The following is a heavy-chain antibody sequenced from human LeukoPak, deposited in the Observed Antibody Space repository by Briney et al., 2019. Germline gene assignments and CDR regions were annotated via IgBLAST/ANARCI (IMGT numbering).Heavy chain of an antibody. V-gene: IGHV3-49*03. Sequence: GGSLRLSCAASGFTFSSYALSWFRQAPGKGLEWVGFIRSKGYSETTEYAASVKGRFTISRDDSKSIAYLQMNSLKTEDTAVYYCSRELRYSYGQYYFDYWGQGTLVTVSS. CDR2: IRSKGYSETT. CDR1: GFTFSSYA. CDR3: SRELRYSYGQYYFDY. D-gene: IGHD5-18*01. J-gene: IGHJ4*02.